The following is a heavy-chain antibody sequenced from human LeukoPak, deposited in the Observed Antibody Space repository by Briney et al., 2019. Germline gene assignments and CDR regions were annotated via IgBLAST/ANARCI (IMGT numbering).Heavy chain of an antibody. CDR1: GGTFSSYA. D-gene: IGHD6-13*01. CDR2: IIPNFGTA. Sequence: ASVKVSCKASGGTFSSYAISWVRQAPGQGLEWMGGIIPNFGTANYAQKFQGRVTITADESTSTAYMELSSLRSEDTAVYYCARGLALAAGKDYLDYWGQGTLVTVSS. V-gene: IGHV1-69*13. J-gene: IGHJ4*02. CDR3: ARGLALAAGKDYLDY.